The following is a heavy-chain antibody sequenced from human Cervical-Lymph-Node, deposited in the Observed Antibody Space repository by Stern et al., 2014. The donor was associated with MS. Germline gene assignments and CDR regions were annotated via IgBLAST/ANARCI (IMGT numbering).Heavy chain of an antibody. J-gene: IGHJ3*01. V-gene: IGHV1-69*01. CDR2: IIAIFGTA. D-gene: IGHD2-8*01. Sequence: MQLVQSGAAVKKPGSSVKVSCKASGGTFSSYAISRVRQAPGQGLEWLGGIIAIFGTANYAQKFQGRVTITADESTSTAYMEVSSLRAEDTAVYYCARANMVRMVYASFERWGQGTMVTVSS. CDR3: ARANMVRMVYASFER. CDR1: GGTFSSYA.